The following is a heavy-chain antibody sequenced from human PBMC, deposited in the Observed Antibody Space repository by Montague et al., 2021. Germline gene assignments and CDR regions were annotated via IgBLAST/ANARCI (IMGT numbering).Heavy chain of an antibody. Sequence: SETLSLTRTVSGASINSSPYYWGWIRQPPGKGLEWIGSIYYSANTYYNPSLKSRLSISVDTTKNQFSLRLESVTAADTAVYHCARVDCDGDCYTSDPWGQGTLVTVSS. CDR1: GASINSSPYY. V-gene: IGHV4-39*01. CDR3: ARVDCDGDCYTSDP. J-gene: IGHJ5*02. CDR2: IYYSANT. D-gene: IGHD2-21*02.